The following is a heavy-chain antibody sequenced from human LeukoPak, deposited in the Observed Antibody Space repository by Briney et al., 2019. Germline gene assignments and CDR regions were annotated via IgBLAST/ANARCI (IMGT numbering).Heavy chain of an antibody. CDR2: IYTSGST. V-gene: IGHV4-4*07. J-gene: IGHJ4*02. CDR1: GGSISSYY. D-gene: IGHD3-22*01. Sequence: PSETLSLTCTVSGGSISSYYWSWIRQPAGKGVEWIGRIYTSGSTNYNPSLKSRVTMSVDTSKNQFSLKLSSVTAADTAVYYCARSNRDSSGYYYGTHVPSFDYWGQGTLVTVSS. CDR3: ARSNRDSSGYYYGTHVPSFDY.